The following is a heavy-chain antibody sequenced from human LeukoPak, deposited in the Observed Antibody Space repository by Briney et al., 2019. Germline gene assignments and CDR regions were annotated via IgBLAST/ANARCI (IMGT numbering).Heavy chain of an antibody. CDR3: ARDSAGGVIEERTGFDY. CDR2: IIPILGIA. V-gene: IGHV1-69*04. CDR1: GYTFTSYG. D-gene: IGHD3-16*02. Sequence: ASVKVSCKASGYTFTSYGISWVRQAPGQGLEWMGRIIPILGIANYAQKFQGRVTITADKSTSTAYMELSSLRSEDTAVYYCARDSAGGVIEERTGFDYWGQGTLVTVSS. J-gene: IGHJ4*02.